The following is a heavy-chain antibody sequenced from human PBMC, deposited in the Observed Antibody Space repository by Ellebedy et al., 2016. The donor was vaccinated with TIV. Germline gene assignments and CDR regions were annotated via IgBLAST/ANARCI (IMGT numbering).Heavy chain of an antibody. J-gene: IGHJ5*02. CDR2: IYYSGST. D-gene: IGHD3-10*01. CDR3: ARQHEPYYGSGSYYLNWFDP. V-gene: IGHV4-59*08. Sequence: MPSETLSLTCAVYGGSFSSYYWSWIRQPPGKGLEWIGYIYYSGSTNYNPSLKSRVTISVDTSKNQFSLKLSSVTAADTAVYYCARQHEPYYGSGSYYLNWFDPWGQGTLVTVSS. CDR1: GGSFSSYY.